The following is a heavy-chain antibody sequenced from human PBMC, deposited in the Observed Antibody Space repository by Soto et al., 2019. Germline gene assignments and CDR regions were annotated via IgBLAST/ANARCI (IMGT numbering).Heavy chain of an antibody. V-gene: IGHV3-23*01. CDR2: IGRSGRTT. J-gene: IGHJ4*02. CDR1: RFSFRNYA. CDR3: VKGDSTTSSQFDY. Sequence: GGSLRLSCEAARFSFRNYAMNWVRQVPGKGLEWVSAIGRSGRTTYYADSVKGRFTVSRDDSKNTVYLQMNGLRVEDTALYYCVKGDSTTSSQFDYWGRGTLVTVSS. D-gene: IGHD2-2*01.